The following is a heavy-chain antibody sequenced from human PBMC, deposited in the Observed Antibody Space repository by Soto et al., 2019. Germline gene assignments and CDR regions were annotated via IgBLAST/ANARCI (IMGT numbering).Heavy chain of an antibody. CDR2: IYYSGST. CDR3: ARDAYDSSGSSGYSFDY. Sequence: SETLSLTCTVSGGSISSGDYYWNWIRQPPGKGLEWIGYIYYSGSTYYNPSLKSRVTISVDTSKNQFSLKLSSVTAADTAVYYCARDAYDSSGSSGYSFDYWGQGTLVTVSS. CDR1: GGSISSGDYY. D-gene: IGHD3-22*01. J-gene: IGHJ4*02. V-gene: IGHV4-30-4*01.